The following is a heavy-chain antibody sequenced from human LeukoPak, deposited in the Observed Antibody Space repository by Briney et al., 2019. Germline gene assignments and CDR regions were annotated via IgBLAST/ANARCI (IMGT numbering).Heavy chain of an antibody. Sequence: GGSLRLSCAASGFTFSRYWMSWVRQAPGKGLEWVANIKQDGSEKYYVDSVKGRFTISRDNAKNSLYLQMNSLRAGDTAVYYCAKVGYDSSGYYGYYYYYYMDVWGKGTTVTVSS. CDR2: IKQDGSEK. V-gene: IGHV3-7*01. J-gene: IGHJ6*03. CDR3: AKVGYDSSGYYGYYYYYYMDV. CDR1: GFTFSRYW. D-gene: IGHD3-22*01.